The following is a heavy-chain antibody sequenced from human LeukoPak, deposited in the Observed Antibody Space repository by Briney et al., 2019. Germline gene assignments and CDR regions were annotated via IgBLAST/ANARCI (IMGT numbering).Heavy chain of an antibody. D-gene: IGHD3-9*01. CDR3: ARGNNDILTCYVAWWFDP. CDR1: GYTFTSYY. Sequence: ASEKVSCKASGYTFTSYYMHWVRQAPGQGLEWMGIINPSGGSTTYAQKFQGRVTLTRDMSTSTDYLELSSLRSEDMAVYYCARGNNDILTCYVAWWFDPWGQGTLVTVSS. J-gene: IGHJ5*02. V-gene: IGHV1-46*01. CDR2: INPSGGST.